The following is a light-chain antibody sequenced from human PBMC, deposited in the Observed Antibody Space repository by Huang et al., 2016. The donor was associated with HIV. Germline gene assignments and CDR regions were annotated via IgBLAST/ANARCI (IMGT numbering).Light chain of an antibody. CDR1: QRVSIN. J-gene: IGKJ2*01. CDR3: QQYDDWPPYT. V-gene: IGKV3-15*01. Sequence: EVVMTQSPATLSVSPGERATLSCRASQRVSINVAWYQQKPGQAPRLRIYGASTRATGTPARFSGSGSGTEFTLTISGLQSEDYAVYFCQQYDDWPPYTFGQGTKLEIK. CDR2: GAS.